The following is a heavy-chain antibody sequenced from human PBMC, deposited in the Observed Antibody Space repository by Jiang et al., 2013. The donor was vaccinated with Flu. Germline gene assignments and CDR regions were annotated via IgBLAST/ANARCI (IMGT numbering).Heavy chain of an antibody. Sequence: GAEVKKPGSSVKVSCKASGGTFSSYAISWVRQAPGQGLEWMGGIIPIFGTANYAQKFQGRVTITADKSTSTAYMELSSLRSEDTAVYYCAREAEYSSSWYNPREYYYYGMDVWGQGTTVTVSS. J-gene: IGHJ6*02. CDR1: GGTFSSYA. D-gene: IGHD6-13*01. V-gene: IGHV1-69*06. CDR2: IIPIFGTA. CDR3: AREAEYSSSWYNPREYYYYGMDV.